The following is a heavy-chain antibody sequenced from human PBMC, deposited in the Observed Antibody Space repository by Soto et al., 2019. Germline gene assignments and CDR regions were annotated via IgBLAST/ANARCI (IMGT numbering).Heavy chain of an antibody. CDR3: ARYLIIPRAFDI. Sequence: EGQLVESGGGLVQPGGSLRLSCAVSGFTFSTYSMTWVRQAPGKGLEWVSYISSSSSVIYYADSVKGRITVSRDNAKNSRYLQMHRLRAEDTAVYYCARYLIIPRAFDIWGQGTTVTVSS. D-gene: IGHD2-21*01. J-gene: IGHJ3*02. V-gene: IGHV3-48*04. CDR1: GFTFSTYS. CDR2: ISSSSSVI.